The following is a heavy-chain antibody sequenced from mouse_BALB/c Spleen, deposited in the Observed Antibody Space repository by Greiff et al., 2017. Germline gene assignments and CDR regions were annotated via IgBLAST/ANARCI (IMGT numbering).Heavy chain of an antibody. V-gene: IGHV5-17*02. CDR1: GFTFSSFG. Sequence: EVKVVESGGGLVQPGGSRKLSCAASGFTFSSFGMHWVRQAPEKGLEWVAYISSGSSTIYYADTVKGRFTISRDNPKNTLFLQMTSLRSEDTAMYYCARWYYGNSFAYWGQGTLVTVSA. J-gene: IGHJ3*01. CDR3: ARWYYGNSFAY. D-gene: IGHD2-1*01. CDR2: ISSGSSTI.